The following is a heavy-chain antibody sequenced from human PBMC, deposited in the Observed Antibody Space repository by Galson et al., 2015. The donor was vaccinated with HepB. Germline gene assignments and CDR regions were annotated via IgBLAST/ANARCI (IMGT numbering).Heavy chain of an antibody. Sequence: SLRLSCAASGFTFGDYAMSWVRQAPGEGLEWVGFIRSKAYGGTTEYAASVKGRFTISRDDSKSIAYLQMNSLKTEDTAVYYCTRGRRAAGTLVDYWGQGTLVTVSS. CDR2: IRSKAYGGTT. D-gene: IGHD6-13*01. CDR3: TRGRRAAGTLVDY. V-gene: IGHV3-49*04. J-gene: IGHJ4*02. CDR1: GFTFGDYA.